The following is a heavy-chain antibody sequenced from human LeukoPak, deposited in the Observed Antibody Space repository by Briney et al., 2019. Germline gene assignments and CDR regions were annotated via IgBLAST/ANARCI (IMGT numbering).Heavy chain of an antibody. Sequence: PGESLKISCKGSGYSFTSYWIGWVRQMPGKGLEWMGIIYPGDSDTRYSPSFQGQVTISADKSISTAYLQWSSLKASDTAMYYCARRVDCTNGVCYRDDYFDYWVQGTLVTVSS. CDR3: ARRVDCTNGVCYRDDYFDY. V-gene: IGHV5-51*01. D-gene: IGHD2-8*01. CDR2: IYPGDSDT. CDR1: GYSFTSYW. J-gene: IGHJ4*02.